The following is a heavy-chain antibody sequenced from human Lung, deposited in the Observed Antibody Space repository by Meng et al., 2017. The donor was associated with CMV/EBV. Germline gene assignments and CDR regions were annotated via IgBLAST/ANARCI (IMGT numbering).Heavy chain of an antibody. D-gene: IGHD6-6*01. CDR3: AREGTSSGAFDI. J-gene: IGHJ3*02. CDR1: EFNVTSTY. V-gene: IGHV3-53*01. CDR2: IYSGGHR. Sequence: GESLKISCAASEFNVTSTYMNWVRQAPGKGLEWVSVIYSGGHRYYAGSVKGRFTISRDNSKNTLHLQMNSLRDEDTDMYYCAREGTSSGAFDIWGQGTMVTFSS.